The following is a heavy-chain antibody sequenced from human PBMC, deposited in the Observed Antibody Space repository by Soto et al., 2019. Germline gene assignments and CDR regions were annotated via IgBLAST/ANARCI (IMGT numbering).Heavy chain of an antibody. CDR1: GFTFSHAW. D-gene: IGHD6-19*01. V-gene: IGHV3-15*07. Sequence: LLVESGGGFVQPGGSLRLSCVAAGFTFSHAWMDWVRHAPGKGLEWVGRIKSISDGETTNYAASVAGRFTISRDDSKNTLFLPVNSLKTEDTGVYYCTRRIAVAGTYYFDYWGQGTLVTVSS. J-gene: IGHJ4*02. CDR2: IKSISDGETT. CDR3: TRRIAVAGTYYFDY.